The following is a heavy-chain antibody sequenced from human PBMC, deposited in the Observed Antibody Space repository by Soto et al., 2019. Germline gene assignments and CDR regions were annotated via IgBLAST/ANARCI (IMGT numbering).Heavy chain of an antibody. CDR1: GFTFSSYD. Sequence: PGGSLRLSCVASGFTFSSYDMHWVRQAPGKGLEYVSSISSNGGTTYYGNSVKGRFTISRDNSKNTLYLQMGSLRDEDMAVYYCVRRVSGNYDYWGQGT. J-gene: IGHJ4*02. V-gene: IGHV3-64*01. CDR3: VRRVSGNYDY. CDR2: ISSNGGTT. D-gene: IGHD1-7*01.